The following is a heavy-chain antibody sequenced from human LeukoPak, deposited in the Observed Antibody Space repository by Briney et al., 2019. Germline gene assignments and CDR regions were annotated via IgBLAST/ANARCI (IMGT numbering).Heavy chain of an antibody. J-gene: IGHJ4*02. Sequence: PSETLSLTCAVSGVSFNDYYWSWVRQPPGKGLEWIGEINHSGYTNDSPSLKSRVTISIDTSRKQFSLNLRSVTVADTAVYYCTRMTTGYDYWGQGTLVTVSS. CDR2: INHSGYT. CDR1: GVSFNDYY. D-gene: IGHD4-17*01. CDR3: TRMTTGYDY. V-gene: IGHV4-34*01.